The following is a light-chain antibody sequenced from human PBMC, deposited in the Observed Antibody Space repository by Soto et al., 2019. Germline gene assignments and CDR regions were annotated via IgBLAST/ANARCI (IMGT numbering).Light chain of an antibody. CDR2: DVS. V-gene: IGLV2-14*01. CDR1: SSDVGGYNY. Sequence: QSALTQPASVSGSPGQSITISCTGTSSDVGGYNYVSWYQQHPGKAPKLMIYDVSNRPSGVSNRFSGSKSGNTASLTLSGVQAEDEADYYCSSYTSSSTLFGGGTKLTVL. CDR3: SSYTSSSTL. J-gene: IGLJ2*01.